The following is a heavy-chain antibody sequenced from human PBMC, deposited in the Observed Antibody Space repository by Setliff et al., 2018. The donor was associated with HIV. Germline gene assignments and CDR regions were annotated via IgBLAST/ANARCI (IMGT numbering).Heavy chain of an antibody. D-gene: IGHD2-2*01. CDR1: GGTFGIYG. Sequence: ASVKVSCKASGGTFGIYGISWVRQAPGQGLEWMGGTIPMFGTANYAQKFQGRVTITTDESTNKGYMELSSLRSEDTAVYYCARESACSSTSCPKVLDYWGQGTLVTVSS. CDR2: TIPMFGTA. J-gene: IGHJ4*02. CDR3: ARESACSSTSCPKVLDY. V-gene: IGHV1-69*05.